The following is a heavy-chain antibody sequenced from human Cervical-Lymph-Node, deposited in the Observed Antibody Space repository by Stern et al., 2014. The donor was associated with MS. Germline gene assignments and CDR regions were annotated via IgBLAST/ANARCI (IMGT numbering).Heavy chain of an antibody. CDR3: ARAHIVGGWNFDL. Sequence: QVQLVQSGAEVKKPGSSVQVSCKASGGRFSNYAFNWVRQAPGQGLEWMGGIIPFSGLVNYAPKFLGRVTITADASTTTAYMELSRLRSEDTAVYFCARAHIVGGWNFDLWGRGTLVIVSS. J-gene: IGHJ2*01. D-gene: IGHD2-21*01. V-gene: IGHV1-69*01. CDR1: GGRFSNYA. CDR2: IIPFSGLV.